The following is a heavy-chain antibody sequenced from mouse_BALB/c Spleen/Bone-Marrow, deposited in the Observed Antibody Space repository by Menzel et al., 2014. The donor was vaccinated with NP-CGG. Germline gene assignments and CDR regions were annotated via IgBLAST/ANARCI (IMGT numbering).Heavy chain of an antibody. V-gene: IGHV1-9*01. CDR3: ARDYRYDGAMDY. CDR1: GYTFSSYW. J-gene: IGHJ4*01. CDR2: ILPGSGTT. Sequence: LQESGAELMKPGASVKISCKATGYTFSSYWIEWVKQRPGHGLKWIGEILPGSGTTNYNENFKGKATFTADTSSNTAYMQLSSLTSEDSAVYYCARDYRYDGAMDYWGQGTSVTVSS. D-gene: IGHD2-14*01.